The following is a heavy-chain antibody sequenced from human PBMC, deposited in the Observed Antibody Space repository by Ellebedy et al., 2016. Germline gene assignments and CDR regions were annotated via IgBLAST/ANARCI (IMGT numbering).Heavy chain of an antibody. CDR3: ARVPGYSSGWSHFDY. CDR1: GGSFGDYY. Sequence: SETLSLXXTVSGGSFGDYYWSWILQPPGKGLEWIAYIYYTGSTNYNPALKSRVTISVDTSKNQFSLNVNSVTAADTAVYYCARVPGYSSGWSHFDYWGQGTLVTVSS. D-gene: IGHD6-19*01. CDR2: IYYTGST. J-gene: IGHJ4*02. V-gene: IGHV4-59*01.